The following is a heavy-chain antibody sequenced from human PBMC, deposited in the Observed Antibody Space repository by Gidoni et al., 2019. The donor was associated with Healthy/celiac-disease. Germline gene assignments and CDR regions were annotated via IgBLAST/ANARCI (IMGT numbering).Heavy chain of an antibody. Sequence: EVQLVQSGAEVKKPGESLKISCKASGYSFTSYWHGWVRQMPGKRLEWMGTIYPVDSDTRYSPSLQGQVTISADKSISTAYLQWSSLKASDTAMYYCARHLLSWYYDSSGSGPFDYWGQGTLVTVSS. CDR2: IYPVDSDT. CDR3: ARHLLSWYYDSSGSGPFDY. CDR1: GYSFTSYW. J-gene: IGHJ4*02. V-gene: IGHV5-51*01. D-gene: IGHD3-22*01.